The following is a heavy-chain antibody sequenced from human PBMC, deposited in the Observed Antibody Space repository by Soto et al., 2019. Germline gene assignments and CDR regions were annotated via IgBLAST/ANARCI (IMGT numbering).Heavy chain of an antibody. CDR3: AREGDAFDI. CDR2: MYSGSSS. V-gene: IGHV3-53*01. Sequence: EVQLVEPGGGLIQPGGSLRLSCAASGFTVSSNYMKWVRQPPGKGLEWVSIMYSGSSSYYADSVKGRFTISRDNSKNTLYLHMNSLRAENTAVYDCAREGDAFDIWGQGTMVTVSS. J-gene: IGHJ3*02. CDR1: GFTVSSNY.